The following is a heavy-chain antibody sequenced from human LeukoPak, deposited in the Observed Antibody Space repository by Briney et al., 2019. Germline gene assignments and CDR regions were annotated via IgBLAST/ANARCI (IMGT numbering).Heavy chain of an antibody. J-gene: IGHJ5*01. CDR3: TADSGVTYLPLFDC. CDR1: GFTFSNAW. V-gene: IGHV3-15*01. D-gene: IGHD4-11*01. CDR2: IKSRTDGGTT. Sequence: PGGSLRLSCAASGFTFSNAWMSWVRQTPGKGLEWVGRIKSRTDGGTTDFAAPVRGRFTISTDESKNVVYLQMNRLTAADTALYYCTADSGVTYLPLFDCWGQGALVTVSS.